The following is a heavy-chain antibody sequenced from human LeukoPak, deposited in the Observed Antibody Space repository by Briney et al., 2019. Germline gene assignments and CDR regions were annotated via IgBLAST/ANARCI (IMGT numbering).Heavy chain of an antibody. D-gene: IGHD6-13*01. CDR2: IYPGDSDT. CDR1: GYSFNTYW. J-gene: IGHJ4*02. V-gene: IGHV5-51*01. CDR3: ARLAAGTGGYFDY. Sequence: GESLKISCKGSGYSFNTYWIGWVRQMPGKGLEWMGIIYPGDSDTKYSPSFQGQVTISADKSISTAYLQWSSLKASDTAMYYCARLAAGTGGYFDYWGQGTLVTVSS.